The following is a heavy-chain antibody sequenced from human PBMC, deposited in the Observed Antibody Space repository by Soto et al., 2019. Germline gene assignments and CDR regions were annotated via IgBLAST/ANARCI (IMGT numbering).Heavy chain of an antibody. CDR2: IIPIFGTA. CDR3: ARDYEYYDSSGYGYYGRDA. V-gene: IGHV1-69*06. Sequence: QVQLVQSGAEVKKPGSSVKVSCKASGGTFSSYAISWVRQAPGQGLEWMGGIIPIFGTANYAQKFQGRVTITADKATSTAYMELSSLRSEDTAVYYCARDYEYYDSSGYGYYGRDAWGQGTTVTVSS. J-gene: IGHJ6*02. CDR1: GGTFSSYA. D-gene: IGHD3-22*01.